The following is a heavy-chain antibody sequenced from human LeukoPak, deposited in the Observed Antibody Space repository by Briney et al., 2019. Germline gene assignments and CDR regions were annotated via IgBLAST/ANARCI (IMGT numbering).Heavy chain of an antibody. V-gene: IGHV3-74*01. J-gene: IGHJ4*02. CDR3: ARGPSSNWSGLDF. D-gene: IGHD6-13*01. CDR2: ISPTGGTT. CDR1: GFTFSSYA. Sequence: GALRLSCAASGFTFSSYAMSWVRQAPGKGLVWVSRISPTGGTTSYADSVKGRFTVSRDNAKNTLYLQVNNLRAEDTAVYYCARGPSSNWSGLDFWGQGTLLTVSS.